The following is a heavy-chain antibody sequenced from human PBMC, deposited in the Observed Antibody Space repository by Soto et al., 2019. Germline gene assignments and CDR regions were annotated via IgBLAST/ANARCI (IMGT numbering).Heavy chain of an antibody. Sequence: GGSLRLSCAASGFTFSSYAMHWVRQAPGKGLEWVAVISYDGSNKYYADSVKGRFTISRDNSKNTLYLQMNSLRAEDTAVYYCARGSYGYYYYYGMDVWGQGTTVTVSS. J-gene: IGHJ6*02. V-gene: IGHV3-30-3*01. D-gene: IGHD5-18*01. CDR1: GFTFSSYA. CDR2: ISYDGSNK. CDR3: ARGSYGYYYYYGMDV.